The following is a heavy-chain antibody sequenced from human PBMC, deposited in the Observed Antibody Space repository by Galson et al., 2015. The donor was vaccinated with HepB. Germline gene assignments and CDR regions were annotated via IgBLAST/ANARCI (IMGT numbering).Heavy chain of an antibody. CDR1: GFTFSSYG. D-gene: IGHD1-26*01. Sequence: SLRLSCAASGFTFSSYGMHWVRQAPGKGLEWVAVIWYDGSNKYYADSVKGRFTISRDNSKNTLYLQMNSLRAEDTAVYYCAREGVGATVRTLLDYWGQGTLVTVSS. J-gene: IGHJ4*02. CDR3: AREGVGATVRTLLDY. CDR2: IWYDGSNK. V-gene: IGHV3-33*01.